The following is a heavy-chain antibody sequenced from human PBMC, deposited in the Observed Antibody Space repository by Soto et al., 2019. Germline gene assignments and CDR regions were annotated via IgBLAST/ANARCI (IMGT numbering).Heavy chain of an antibody. Sequence: SETLSLTCTVSGGSVSSGSYYWSWIRQPPGKGLEWIGYIYYSGSTNYNPSLKSRVTISVDTSKNQFSLKLRSVTAGDTAVYYCARVVTNYYDSSGAPGAFDIWGQGTMVTV. CDR3: ARVVTNYYDSSGAPGAFDI. V-gene: IGHV4-61*01. CDR2: IYYSGST. D-gene: IGHD3-22*01. CDR1: GGSVSSGSYY. J-gene: IGHJ3*02.